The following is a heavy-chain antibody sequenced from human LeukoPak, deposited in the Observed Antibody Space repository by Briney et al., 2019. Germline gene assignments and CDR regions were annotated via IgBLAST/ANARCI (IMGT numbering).Heavy chain of an antibody. Sequence: SETLSLTCTVSGGSISSYYWSWIRQPAGKGLEWIGRIYTSGSTNYNPSLKSRVTISVDTSKNQFSLKLSSVTAADTAVYYCARVRGSSTSCLFDYWGQGTLVTVSS. CDR1: GGSISSYY. CDR3: ARVRGSSTSCLFDY. CDR2: IYTSGST. D-gene: IGHD2-2*01. J-gene: IGHJ4*02. V-gene: IGHV4-4*07.